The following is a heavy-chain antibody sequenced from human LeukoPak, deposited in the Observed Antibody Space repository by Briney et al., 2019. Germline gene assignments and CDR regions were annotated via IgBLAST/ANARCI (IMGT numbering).Heavy chain of an antibody. V-gene: IGHV4-30-2*01. D-gene: IGHD6-6*01. CDR1: GGSISSGGYY. CDR2: IYHSGST. Sequence: PSQTLSLTCTVSGGSISSGGYYWSWIRQPPGKGLEWIGYIYHSGSTYYNPSLKSRVTISVDRSKNQFSLKLSSVTAADTAVYYCARAQGSSIAARPNAFDIWGQGTMVTVSS. J-gene: IGHJ3*02. CDR3: ARAQGSSIAARPNAFDI.